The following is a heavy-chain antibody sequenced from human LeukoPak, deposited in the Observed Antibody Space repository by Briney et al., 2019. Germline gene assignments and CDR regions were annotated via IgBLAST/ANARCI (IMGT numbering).Heavy chain of an antibody. CDR1: AGSISSGDYY. J-gene: IGHJ4*02. Sequence: SQTLSLTCTVSAGSISSGDYYWSWIRQPPGKGLEWIGYIYYSGSTYYNPSLKSRVTISVDTSKNHFSLKLSSVTAADTAVYYCARVRATGHFEYWGEGTLVTVSS. CDR3: ARVRATGHFEY. V-gene: IGHV4-30-4*01. CDR2: IYYSGST.